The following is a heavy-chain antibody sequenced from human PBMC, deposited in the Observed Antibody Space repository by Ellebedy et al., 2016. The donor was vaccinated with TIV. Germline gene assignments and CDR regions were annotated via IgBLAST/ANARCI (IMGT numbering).Heavy chain of an antibody. V-gene: IGHV3-23*01. CDR2: ISGSGGST. CDR3: AKVSAEQWLVLGVLYYFDY. D-gene: IGHD6-19*01. J-gene: IGHJ4*02. Sequence: GGSLRLSXAASGFTFSSYAMSWVRQAPGKGLEWVSAISGSGGSTYYADSVKGRFTISRDNSKNTLYLQMNSLRAEDTAVYYCAKVSAEQWLVLGVLYYFDYWGRGTLVTVSS. CDR1: GFTFSSYA.